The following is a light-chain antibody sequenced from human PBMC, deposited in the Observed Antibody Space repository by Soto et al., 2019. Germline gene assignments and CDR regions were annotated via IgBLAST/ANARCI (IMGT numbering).Light chain of an antibody. CDR1: QSVGSF. CDR2: DTS. Sequence: VFTQAASTLSLSPGARATLSCRASQSVGSFLAWYQQKTGQAPSPLIYDTSIRATGIPARFSGSGSGTDFTLTISSLEPEDFAVSYGQQRNSWPPTFTFGQGTRLEIK. CDR3: QQRNSWPPTFT. V-gene: IGKV3-11*01. J-gene: IGKJ5*01.